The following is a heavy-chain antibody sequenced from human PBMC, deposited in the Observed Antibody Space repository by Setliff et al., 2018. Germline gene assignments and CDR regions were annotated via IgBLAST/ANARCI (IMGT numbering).Heavy chain of an antibody. CDR2: TYTHAGGST. V-gene: IGHV4-61*02. D-gene: IGHD3-3*01. CDR3: ARLSGFLYMDV. Sequence: LSLTCTVSDDSISSRHYYWGWIRQPAGKGLEWIGRTYTHAGGSTIYNPSLKSRVTMSVDTSTNQFSLDLSSVTAADTAVYYCARLSGFLYMDVWGKGTTVTVSS. J-gene: IGHJ6*03. CDR1: DDSISSRHYY.